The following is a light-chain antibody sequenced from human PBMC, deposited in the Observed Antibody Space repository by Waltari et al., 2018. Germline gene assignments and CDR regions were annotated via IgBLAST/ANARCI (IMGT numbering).Light chain of an antibody. CDR2: DVT. J-gene: IGLJ2*01. CDR1: STDVSAYDF. Sequence: QSALPQPRSVSGSPGQSVTISCPGTSTDVSAYDFVSWYQQLPGKAPKVIIFDVTKRPSGVPDRFSGSKSVNTASLTISGLQAEDEADYYCCSYAGPDTLMVFGGGTHLTVL. V-gene: IGLV2-11*01. CDR3: CSYAGPDTLMV.